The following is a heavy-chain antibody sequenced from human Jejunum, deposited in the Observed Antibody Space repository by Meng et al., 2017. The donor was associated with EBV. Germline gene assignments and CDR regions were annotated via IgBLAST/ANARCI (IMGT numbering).Heavy chain of an antibody. J-gene: IGHJ5*02. V-gene: IGHV4-34*01. CDR1: GGCFSYYD. CDR2: INHGGRA. Sequence: PSGIRLFEASHNPAHTCALYGGCFSYYDLTWIPQPPRKGLDSIGEINHGGRAIYNPSLTSRVTISVDTSKNQFSLKLSSVTAADTAVYYCARLGGYASGTYYPIDPWGQGTLVTVSS. D-gene: IGHD3-10*01. CDR3: ARLGGYASGTYYPIDP.